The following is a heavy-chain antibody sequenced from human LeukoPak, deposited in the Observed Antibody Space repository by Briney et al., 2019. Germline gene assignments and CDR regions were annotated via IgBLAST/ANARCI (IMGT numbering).Heavy chain of an antibody. CDR2: ISGSGGST. Sequence: GGSLRLSCAVSGFTSSSYAMRWVRQAPGKELEWVSAISGSGGSTYYADSVKGRFTISRDNSKNTLYLQMNSLRAEDTAVYYCAKGKLWFGELLSYFDYWGQGTLVTVSS. D-gene: IGHD3-10*01. CDR3: AKGKLWFGELLSYFDY. V-gene: IGHV3-23*01. J-gene: IGHJ4*02. CDR1: GFTSSSYA.